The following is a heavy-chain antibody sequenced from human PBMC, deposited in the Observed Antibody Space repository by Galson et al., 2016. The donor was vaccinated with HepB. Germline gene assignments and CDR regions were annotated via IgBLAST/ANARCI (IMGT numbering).Heavy chain of an antibody. CDR3: ARGGWYKPFDY. J-gene: IGHJ4*02. CDR2: IYSGDTT. D-gene: IGHD1-14*01. Sequence: WVRQAPGKGLEWVSIIYSGDTTYHADSVKGRFTISRDNSKNTLYLQMNSLRAEDTAVYYCARGGWYKPFDYWGQGTLVTVSS. V-gene: IGHV3-53*01.